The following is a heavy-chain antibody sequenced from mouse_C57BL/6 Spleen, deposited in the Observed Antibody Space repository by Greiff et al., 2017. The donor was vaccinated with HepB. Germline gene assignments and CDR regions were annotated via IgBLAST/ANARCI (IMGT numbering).Heavy chain of an antibody. CDR3: ARDGPLFDY. V-gene: IGHV1-69*01. CDR2: IDPSDSYT. Sequence: QVQLQQPGAELVMPGASVKLSCKASGYTFTSYWMHWVKQRPGQGLEWIGEIDPSDSYTNYNQKFKGKSTLTVDKSSSTAYMQLSSLTSEDSAVYYCARDGPLFDYWGQSTTLTVSS. D-gene: IGHD2-3*01. J-gene: IGHJ2*01. CDR1: GYTFTSYW.